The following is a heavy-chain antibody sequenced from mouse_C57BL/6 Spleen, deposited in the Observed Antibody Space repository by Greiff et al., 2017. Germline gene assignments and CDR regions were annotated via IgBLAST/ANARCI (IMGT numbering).Heavy chain of an antibody. CDR3: VKAVDYSLDF. J-gene: IGHJ2*01. CDR1: GFTFTDYY. Sequence: EVMLVESGGGLVQPGASLRLSCAASGFTFTDYYMSWVRQPPGQEPEWLALISNKANGYTSEYNASVKGRFTISRDNYQNILYLQMNTLRADGSATYYCVKAVDYSLDFWGQGTTLTVSS. D-gene: IGHD1-1*01. CDR2: ISNKANGYTS. V-gene: IGHV7-4*01.